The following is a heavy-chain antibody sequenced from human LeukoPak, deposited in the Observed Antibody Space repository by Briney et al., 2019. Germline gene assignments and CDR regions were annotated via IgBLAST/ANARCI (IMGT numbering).Heavy chain of an antibody. CDR3: LRGAHYDTSGYYY. J-gene: IGHJ4*02. Sequence: GGSLRLSCAASGFTFSSYIMNWVRQAPGKGLVWVSRIKYDGSSTIYADSVQGRFTISRDDARNTLYLQMNSLRHEDTAVYYCLRGAHYDTSGYYYWGQGALVTVSS. CDR2: IKYDGSST. V-gene: IGHV3-74*01. D-gene: IGHD3-22*01. CDR1: GFTFSSYI.